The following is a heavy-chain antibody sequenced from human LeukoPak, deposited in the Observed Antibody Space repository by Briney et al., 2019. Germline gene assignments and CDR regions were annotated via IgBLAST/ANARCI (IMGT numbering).Heavy chain of an antibody. CDR2: INPSGGST. D-gene: IGHD4-23*01. V-gene: IGHV1-46*01. J-gene: IGHJ4*02. CDR1: GYTFTSYH. CDR3: ARDQKTTVVTPGY. Sequence: ASVKVSCKASGYTFTSYHMHWVRQAPGQGLEWMGIINPSGGSTSYAQKFQGRVTMTRDMSTSTVYMELSSLRSEDTAVYYCARDQKTTVVTPGYWGQGTLVTVSS.